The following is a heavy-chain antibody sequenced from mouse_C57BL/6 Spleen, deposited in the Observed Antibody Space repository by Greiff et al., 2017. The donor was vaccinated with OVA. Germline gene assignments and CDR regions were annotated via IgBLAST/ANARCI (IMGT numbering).Heavy chain of an antibody. CDR2: IYPGDGDT. D-gene: IGHD4-1*01. CDR3: ARMVLTGTSYYYAMDY. Sequence: QVQLQQSGPELVKPGASVKISCKASGYAFSSSWMNWVKQRPGKGLEWIGRIYPGDGDTNYNGKFKGKATLTADKSSSTAYMQLSSLTSEDSAVYFCARMVLTGTSYYYAMDYWGQGTSVTVSS. V-gene: IGHV1-82*01. J-gene: IGHJ4*01. CDR1: GYAFSSSW.